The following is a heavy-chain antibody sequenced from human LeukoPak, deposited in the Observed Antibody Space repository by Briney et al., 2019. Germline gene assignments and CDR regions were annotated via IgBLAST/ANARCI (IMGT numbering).Heavy chain of an antibody. V-gene: IGHV3-48*03. CDR3: ARDWGSSSFFDY. J-gene: IGHJ4*02. Sequence: GGPLRLSCAASGFTFSSYEMSWVRQAPGKGLEWVSYTGSSGSTIYYADSVKGRFTISRDNAKNSLYLQMNSLRAEDTAVYYCARDWGSSSFFDYWGQGTLVTVSS. CDR2: TGSSGSTI. D-gene: IGHD6-6*01. CDR1: GFTFSSYE.